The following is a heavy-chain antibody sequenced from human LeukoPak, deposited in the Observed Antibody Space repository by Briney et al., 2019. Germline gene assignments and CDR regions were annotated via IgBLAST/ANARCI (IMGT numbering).Heavy chain of an antibody. CDR1: GFIFSGYG. J-gene: IGHJ4*02. CDR3: AKGGEMGTIRGYFDY. CDR2: ISYVGSDK. Sequence: PGGSLRLSCAASGFIFSGYGMHWVRQAPGKGLEWVAVISYVGSDKYYTDSVRGRFTISRDNSKTTLYLQMNSLRTEDTAVYYCAKGGEMGTIRGYFDYLGQGTLVTVSS. D-gene: IGHD5-24*01. V-gene: IGHV3-30*18.